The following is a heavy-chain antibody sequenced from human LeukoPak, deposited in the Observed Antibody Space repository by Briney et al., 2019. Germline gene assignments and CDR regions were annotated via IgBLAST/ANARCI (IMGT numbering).Heavy chain of an antibody. D-gene: IGHD3-16*01. CDR2: ILNDGSQE. V-gene: IGHV3-33*01. Sequence: GGSLRLSCAASGFTFSSYGMHWVRQSPGKGLEWVAVILNDGSQEKYADSVKGRFTISRDNSKNTLFLQMNSLRAEDTAVYYCARGDALGDNALDIWGQGTMVTVSS. CDR3: ARGDALGDNALDI. CDR1: GFTFSSYG. J-gene: IGHJ3*02.